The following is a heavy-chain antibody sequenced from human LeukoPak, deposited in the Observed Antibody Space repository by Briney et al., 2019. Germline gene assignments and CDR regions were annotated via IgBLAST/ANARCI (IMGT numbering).Heavy chain of an antibody. V-gene: IGHV1-2*02. CDR1: LYSFTGYY. D-gene: IGHD3-22*01. Sequence: ASVKVSCKASLYSFTGYYMHWVRQAPGQGLEWMGWINPNSGGTNYAQKFQGRVTMTRDTSISTAYMELSRLRSDDTAVYYCARAINYYDSSGYSGWGYWGQGTLVTVSS. CDR2: INPNSGGT. CDR3: ARAINYYDSSGYSGWGY. J-gene: IGHJ4*02.